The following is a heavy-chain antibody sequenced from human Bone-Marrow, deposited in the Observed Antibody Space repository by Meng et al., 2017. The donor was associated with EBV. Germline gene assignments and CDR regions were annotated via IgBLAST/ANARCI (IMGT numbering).Heavy chain of an antibody. D-gene: IGHD6-19*01. CDR2: INPNKGDT. Sequence: HVQLGQSGAEVKKPGASVNVSCKPSGYTFISYYIHWVRQAPGQGLEWMGWINPNKGDTKFAQKFQGRVTLTRDTSIRTAYMDLNRLGSDDTAVYYCARVSAGGIAVAGPAGGFDYWGQGTLVTVSS. CDR1: GYTFISYY. J-gene: IGHJ4*02. V-gene: IGHV1-2*02. CDR3: ARVSAGGIAVAGPAGGFDY.